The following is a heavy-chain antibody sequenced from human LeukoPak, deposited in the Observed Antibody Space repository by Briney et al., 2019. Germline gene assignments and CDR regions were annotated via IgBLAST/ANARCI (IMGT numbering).Heavy chain of an antibody. CDR3: ARAVDSSGFPPFQH. CDR1: GHSIINSFY. CDR2: IYHTGST. D-gene: IGHD3-22*01. Sequence: SETLSLTCTVSGHSIINSFYWGWIRQPPGKGLEWIGSIYHTGSTYYNPSLKSRVTISVDTSKNQFFLKLKSVTAADTAVYYCARAVDSSGFPPFQHWGQGTLVTVSS. J-gene: IGHJ1*01. V-gene: IGHV4-38-2*02.